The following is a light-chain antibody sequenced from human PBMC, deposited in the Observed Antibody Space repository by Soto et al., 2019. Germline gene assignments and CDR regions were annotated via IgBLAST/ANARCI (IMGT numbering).Light chain of an antibody. V-gene: IGKV1-9*01. CDR3: QQLWT. CDR1: QGISSY. J-gene: IGKJ1*01. Sequence: DIQLTQSPSFLSASVGDRVTITCRASQGISSYLAWYQQKPGKAPKLLIYAASTLQSRVPSRFSGSGSGTEFTLTISSLQPEDFATYYCQQLWTFGQGTKVEIK. CDR2: AAS.